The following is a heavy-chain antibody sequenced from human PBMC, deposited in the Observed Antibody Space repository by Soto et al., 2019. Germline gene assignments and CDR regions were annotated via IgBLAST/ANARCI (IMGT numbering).Heavy chain of an antibody. CDR3: ARIQGRYDILTGPFDY. Sequence: QVQLVESGGGLVKPGGSLRLSCAASGFTFSDYYMSWIRQAPGKGLEWLSYISNSGSTIYYADSVKGRFTVSRDNAKNSLYLQMNSLRAEDTAVYYCARIQGRYDILTGPFDYWGQGTLVTVSS. CDR2: ISNSGSTI. CDR1: GFTFSDYY. D-gene: IGHD3-9*01. V-gene: IGHV3-11*01. J-gene: IGHJ4*02.